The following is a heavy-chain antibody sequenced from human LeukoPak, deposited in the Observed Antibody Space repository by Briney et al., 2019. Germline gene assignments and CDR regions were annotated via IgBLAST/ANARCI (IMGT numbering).Heavy chain of an antibody. V-gene: IGHV3-21*01. CDR1: GFTFSSYS. CDR3: ARDMDSGSPYDY. J-gene: IGHJ4*02. D-gene: IGHD1-1*01. CDR2: ISSSSSYI. Sequence: GGSLRLSCAASGFTFSSYSMNWVRQAPGKGLEWVSSISSSSSYIYYADSEKGRFTISRDNAKNSLYLQMNSLRAEDTAVYYCARDMDSGSPYDYWGQGTLVTVSS.